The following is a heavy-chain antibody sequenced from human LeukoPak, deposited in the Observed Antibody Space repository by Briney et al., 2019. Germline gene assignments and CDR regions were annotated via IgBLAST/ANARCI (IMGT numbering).Heavy chain of an antibody. V-gene: IGHV3-30*02. CDR1: GFTFSSYG. D-gene: IGHD3-10*01. J-gene: IGHJ6*03. Sequence: GGSLRLSCAASGFTFSSYGMHWVRQAPGKGLEWVAFIRYDGSNKYYADSVKGRFTISRDNAKNTLYLQMNSLRAEDTAVYYCARGGRGPYYYYYMDVWGKGTTVTVSS. CDR2: IRYDGSNK. CDR3: ARGGRGPYYYYYMDV.